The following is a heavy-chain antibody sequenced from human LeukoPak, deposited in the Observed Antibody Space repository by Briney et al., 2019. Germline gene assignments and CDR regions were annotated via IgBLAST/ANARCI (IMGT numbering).Heavy chain of an antibody. CDR2: INHSGST. CDR1: GGSSSGYY. Sequence: PSETLSLTCAVYGGSSSGYYWSWIRQPPGKGLEWIGEINHSGSTNYNPSPKSRVTISVDTSKNQFSLKLSSVTAADTAVYYCARRTIPYYYGMDVWGQGTTVTVSS. V-gene: IGHV4-34*01. CDR3: ARRTIPYYYGMDV. J-gene: IGHJ6*02. D-gene: IGHD3-3*01.